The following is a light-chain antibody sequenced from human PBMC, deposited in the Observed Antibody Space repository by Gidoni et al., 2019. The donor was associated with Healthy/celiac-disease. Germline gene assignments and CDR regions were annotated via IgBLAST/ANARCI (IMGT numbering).Light chain of an antibody. CDR3: QQLSSSPLT. CDR1: QGISSY. V-gene: IGKV1-9*01. J-gene: IGKJ3*01. CDR2: AAS. Sequence: DIQLTQSPSFLSASVGDRVTITCRASQGISSYLAWYQQKPGKAPKLLIYAASTLQGGVPSRFSGSGSVTEFTLTISSLQPEDFATYSFQQLSSSPLTFFPXTKVDIK.